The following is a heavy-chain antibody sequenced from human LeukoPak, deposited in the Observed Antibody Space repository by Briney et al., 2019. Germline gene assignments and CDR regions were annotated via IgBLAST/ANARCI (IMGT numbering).Heavy chain of an antibody. CDR1: GFTFSSYS. CDR3: AREVLVWSGYPAFDI. Sequence: PGGSLRLSCAASGFTFSSYSMNWVRQAPGKGLEWVSSTSSSSSYIYYADSVKGRFTISRDNAKNSLYLQMNSLRAEDTAVYYCAREVLVWSGYPAFDIWGQGTMVTVSS. D-gene: IGHD3-3*01. CDR2: TSSSSSYI. V-gene: IGHV3-21*01. J-gene: IGHJ3*02.